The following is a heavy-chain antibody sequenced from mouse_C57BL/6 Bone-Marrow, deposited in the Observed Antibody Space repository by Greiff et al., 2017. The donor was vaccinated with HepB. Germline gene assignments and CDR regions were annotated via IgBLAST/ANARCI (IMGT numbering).Heavy chain of an antibody. CDR1: GFTFSDYY. CDR3: ARGGTTVVAPGAMDY. J-gene: IGHJ4*01. Sequence: EVQVVESGGGLVQPGGSLKLSCAASGFTFSDYYMYWVRQTPEKRLEWVAYISNGGGSTYYPDTVKGRFTISRDNAKNTLYLQMSRLKSEDTAMYYCARGGTTVVAPGAMDYWGQGTSVTVSS. D-gene: IGHD1-1*01. V-gene: IGHV5-12*01. CDR2: ISNGGGST.